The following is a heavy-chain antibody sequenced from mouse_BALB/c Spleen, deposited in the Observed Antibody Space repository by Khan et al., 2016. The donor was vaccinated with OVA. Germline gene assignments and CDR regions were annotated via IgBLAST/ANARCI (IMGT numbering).Heavy chain of an antibody. Sequence: VQLKQSGAELVKSGATVKLSCTASGLNIKDTYMHWLKQWPEQGLEWIGRIDPPNGNTKYDPKFQGKATITADTSSNTAYLQLSSLTSDDTAVYYCARIKKIVSTYFDYWGQGTTLTVSS. J-gene: IGHJ2*01. V-gene: IGHV14-3*02. CDR3: ARIKKIVSTYFDY. CDR1: GLNIKDTY. D-gene: IGHD2-5*01. CDR2: IDPPNGNT.